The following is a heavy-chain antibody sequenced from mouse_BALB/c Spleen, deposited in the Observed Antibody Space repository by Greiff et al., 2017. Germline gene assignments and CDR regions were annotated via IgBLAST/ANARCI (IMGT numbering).Heavy chain of an antibody. CDR2: ISYSGST. Sequence: EVKLVESGPGLVKPSQSLSLTCTVTGYSITSDYAWNWIRQFPGNKLEWMGYISYSGSTSYNPSLKSRISITRDTSKNQFFLQLNSVTTEDTATYYCARCLLRPYAMDYWGQGTSVTVSS. CDR1: GYSITSDYA. D-gene: IGHD1-1*01. J-gene: IGHJ4*01. V-gene: IGHV3-2*02. CDR3: ARCLLRPYAMDY.